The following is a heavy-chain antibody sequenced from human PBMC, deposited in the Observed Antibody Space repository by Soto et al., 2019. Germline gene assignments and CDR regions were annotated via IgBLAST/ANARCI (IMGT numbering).Heavy chain of an antibody. CDR3: AKGGAHYFFDF. J-gene: IGHJ4*02. Sequence: GGSLRLSCAASGFTFSSYAMSWVRQAPGKGLEWVSTISNRGDITYYTDSVKGRFTISRDSSENTLYLQMNSLRAEDTAIYYCAKGGAHYFFDFWGQGTLVTVSS. CDR1: GFTFSSYA. CDR2: ISNRGDIT. D-gene: IGHD3-10*01. V-gene: IGHV3-23*01.